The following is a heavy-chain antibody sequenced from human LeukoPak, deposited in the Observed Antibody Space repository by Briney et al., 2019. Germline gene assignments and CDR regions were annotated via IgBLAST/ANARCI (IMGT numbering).Heavy chain of an antibody. V-gene: IGHV4-34*01. CDR3: AANRDGYKLPHY. CDR1: GASFSGFF. J-gene: IGHJ4*02. CDR2: ISYEGST. Sequence: PSEXLSLTCAVHGASFSGFFWSWIRQSPGKGLEFIGEISYEGSTSYKPSLNSRVTISVDTSKNQFSLKLSSVTAADTAVYYCAANRDGYKLPHYWGQGILVTVSS. D-gene: IGHD5-24*01.